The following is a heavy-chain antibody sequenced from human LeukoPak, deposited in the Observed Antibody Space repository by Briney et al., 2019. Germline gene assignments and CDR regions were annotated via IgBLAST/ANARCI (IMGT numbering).Heavy chain of an antibody. CDR3: ARATSRYYYYYGMDV. Sequence: GGSLRLSCAASGFTFSSYAMPWVRQAPGKGLEWVAVISYDGSNKYYADSVKGRFTISRDNSKNTLYLQMNSLRAEDTAVYYCARATSRYYYYYGMDVWGQGTTVTVSS. CDR2: ISYDGSNK. J-gene: IGHJ6*02. D-gene: IGHD2-21*01. V-gene: IGHV3-30-3*01. CDR1: GFTFSSYA.